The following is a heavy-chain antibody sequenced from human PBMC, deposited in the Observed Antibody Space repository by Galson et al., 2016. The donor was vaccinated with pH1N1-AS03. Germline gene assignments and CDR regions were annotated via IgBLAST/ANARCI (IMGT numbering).Heavy chain of an antibody. CDR1: GGTFGNYA. CDR3: ARDRHYDSRGRYFYESEH. CDR2: IHPIFGTP. V-gene: IGHV1-69*13. J-gene: IGHJ4*02. D-gene: IGHD3-22*01. Sequence: SVKVSCKASGGTFGNYAISWMRQAPGQGLEWMGGIHPIFGTPSYTQKFQGRLTVTAHDSTSAAYMELSGLTSEDTAIYYCARDRHYDSRGRYFYESEHWGQGTLVIVSS.